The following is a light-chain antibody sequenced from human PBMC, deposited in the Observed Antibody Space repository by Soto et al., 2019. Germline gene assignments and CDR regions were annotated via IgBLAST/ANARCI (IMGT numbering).Light chain of an antibody. V-gene: IGKV1-39*01. J-gene: IGKJ5*01. CDR2: AAS. CDR3: QQSYSTPIT. CDR1: QYINTY. Sequence: DIRMTQSPSTLSASVGDRVTITCRASQYINTYLNWYQQKPGKAPKLLIYAASSLQSGVPSRFSGSGSGTDFTLTISSLQPEDFATYYCQQSYSTPITFGQGTRLEIK.